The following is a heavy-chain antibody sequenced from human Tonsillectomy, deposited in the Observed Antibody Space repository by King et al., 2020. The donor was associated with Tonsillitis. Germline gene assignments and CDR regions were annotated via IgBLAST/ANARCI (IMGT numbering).Heavy chain of an antibody. CDR3: AKDFRGYSSSWFDAFDI. Sequence: QLVQSGGGLVQPGGSLRLSCAASGFTFSSYAMSWVRQAPGKGLEWGSAISGSGGSTYYADSVKGRFTISRDNFKNTLYLQMNSLRAEDTAVYYCAKDFRGYSSSWFDAFDIWGQGTMVTVSS. J-gene: IGHJ3*02. CDR2: ISGSGGST. V-gene: IGHV3-23*04. CDR1: GFTFSSYA. D-gene: IGHD6-13*01.